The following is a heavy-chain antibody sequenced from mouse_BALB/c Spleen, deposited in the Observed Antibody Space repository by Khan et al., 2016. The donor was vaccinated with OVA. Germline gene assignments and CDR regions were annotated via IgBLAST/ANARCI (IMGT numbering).Heavy chain of an antibody. Sequence: EVELVESGGDLVKTGGSLKLSCAASGFTFSTYGMSWVRQTPDKRLEWVATISSGGHYTYYKDSVKGRFTISRDNAKNILYLQMTSLRSEDTAMYYCARLAYYYNSEGFAYWGQGTLVTVSA. D-gene: IGHD1-1*02. CDR1: GFTFSTYG. CDR2: ISSGGHYT. CDR3: ARLAYYYNSEGFAY. J-gene: IGHJ3*01. V-gene: IGHV5-6*01.